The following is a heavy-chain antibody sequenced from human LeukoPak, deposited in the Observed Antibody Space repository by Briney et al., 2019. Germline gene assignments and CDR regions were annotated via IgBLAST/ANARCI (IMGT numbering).Heavy chain of an antibody. CDR2: IYSGGST. CDR3: ARGDLVFFDY. D-gene: IGHD3-16*01. J-gene: IGHJ4*02. CDR1: GFTFSDYA. V-gene: IGHV3-66*01. Sequence: GGSLRLSCAASGFTFSDYAMSWVRQAPGKGLEWVSVIYSGGSTYYADSVKGRFTISRDDSKNTLYLQMNSLRAEDTAVYYCARGDLVFFDYWGQGTLVTVSS.